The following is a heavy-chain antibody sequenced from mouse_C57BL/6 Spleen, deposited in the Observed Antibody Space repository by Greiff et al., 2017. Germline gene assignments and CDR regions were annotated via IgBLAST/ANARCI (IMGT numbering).Heavy chain of an antibody. CDR3: ARDDGYYLYAMDY. Sequence: EVKLMESGPELVKPGASVKIPCKASGYTFTDYNMDWVKQSHGKSLEWIGDINPNNGGTIYNQKFKGKATLTVDKSSSTAYMELRSLTSEDTAVYYCARDDGYYLYAMDYWGQGTSVTVSS. D-gene: IGHD2-3*01. J-gene: IGHJ4*01. CDR2: INPNNGGT. CDR1: GYTFTDYN. V-gene: IGHV1-18*01.